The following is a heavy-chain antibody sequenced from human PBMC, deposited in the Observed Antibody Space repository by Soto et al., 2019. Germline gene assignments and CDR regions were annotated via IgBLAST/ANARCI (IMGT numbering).Heavy chain of an antibody. CDR3: VIATRTGTTNFDY. CDR1: GFTFSDYY. CDR2: SRNKAQSYTT. V-gene: IGHV3-72*01. J-gene: IGHJ4*02. D-gene: IGHD1-7*01. Sequence: EVHLVESGGGLVQPGGSLRLSCVASGFTFSDYYIDWVRQAPGKGLEWVGRSRNKAQSYTTEYAASVKGRFTFSRDDSKNSVYLQMNTLKIEDTAVYYCVIATRTGTTNFDYWGQGTLVTVSS.